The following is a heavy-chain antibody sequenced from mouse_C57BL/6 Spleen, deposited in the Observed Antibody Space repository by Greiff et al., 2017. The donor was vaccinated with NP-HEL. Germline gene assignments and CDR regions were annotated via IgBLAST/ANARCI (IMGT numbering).Heavy chain of an antibody. CDR2: INPNNGGT. CDR1: GYTFTDYY. V-gene: IGHV1-26*01. Sequence: EVQLQQSGPELVKPGASVKISCKASGYTFTDYYMNWVKQSHGKSLEWIGDINPNNGGTSYNQKFKGKATLTVDKSSSTAYMELRSLTYEDSAVYYWAREGNHGSDYWGQGTSVTVSS. D-gene: IGHD1-1*01. CDR3: AREGNHGSDY. J-gene: IGHJ4*01.